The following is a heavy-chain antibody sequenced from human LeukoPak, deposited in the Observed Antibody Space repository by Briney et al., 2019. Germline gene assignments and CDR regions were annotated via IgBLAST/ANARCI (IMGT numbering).Heavy chain of an antibody. CDR3: ARKDGDY. CDR2: IYTSGST. CDR1: GASITSFH. D-gene: IGHD6-6*01. Sequence: KPSETLSLTCAVSGASITSFHWTWFRQPAGRGLEWIGLIYTSGSTLYNPSLQSRVAMSVDVTKNQLSLKLSYVTAAEAATYYCARKDGDYWGQGTLVTVSS. V-gene: IGHV4-4*07. J-gene: IGHJ4*02.